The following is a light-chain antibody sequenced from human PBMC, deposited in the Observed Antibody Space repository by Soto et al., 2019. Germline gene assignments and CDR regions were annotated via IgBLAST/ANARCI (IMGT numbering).Light chain of an antibody. J-gene: IGLJ1*01. CDR3: SSYTSFKTLV. CDR2: AVT. Sequence: QSALTQPASVSESPGQSITISCTGSSSDVGGYKYVSWYQQHPGKAPKLLIYAVTNRPSGVSSRFSGSKSGYAASLTISGLQSEDEADYYCSSYTSFKTLVFGPGTKLTVL. V-gene: IGLV2-14*01. CDR1: SSDVGGYKY.